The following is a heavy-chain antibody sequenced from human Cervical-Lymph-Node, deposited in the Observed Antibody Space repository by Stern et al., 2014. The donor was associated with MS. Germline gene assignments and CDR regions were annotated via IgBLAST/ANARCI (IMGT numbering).Heavy chain of an antibody. D-gene: IGHD1-26*01. Sequence: VQLVESGAEVKKPGASVKVSCKASGFTFSNYGVSWVRQAPGQGLERMGWISVYNGNIDCAQKFQGRLTMTTDTSTSTVYMELRSLRSDDTAVYYCTRDRGIMGTTTGDYWGQGTLVSVSS. CDR1: GFTFSNYG. V-gene: IGHV1-18*01. CDR3: TRDRGIMGTTTGDY. CDR2: ISVYNGNI. J-gene: IGHJ4*02.